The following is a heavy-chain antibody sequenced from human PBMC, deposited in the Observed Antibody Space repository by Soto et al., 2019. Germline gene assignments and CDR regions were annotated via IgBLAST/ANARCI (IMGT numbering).Heavy chain of an antibody. Sequence: GASVKVSCKASGYTFTSYDINWVRQATGQGLEWMGWMNPNSGNTGYAQKFQGRVTMTRNTSISTAYMELSSLRSEDTAVYYCAREADLGLLRFGELLYRTHDAFDIWGQGTMVTVSS. CDR1: GYTFTSYD. D-gene: IGHD3-10*01. J-gene: IGHJ3*02. V-gene: IGHV1-8*01. CDR3: AREADLGLLRFGELLYRTHDAFDI. CDR2: MNPNSGNT.